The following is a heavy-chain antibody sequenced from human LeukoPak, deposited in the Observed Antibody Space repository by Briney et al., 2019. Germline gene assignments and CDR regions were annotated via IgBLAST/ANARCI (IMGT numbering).Heavy chain of an antibody. D-gene: IGHD5-24*01. CDR3: ARAREMALIDY. CDR2: IYHSGST. Sequence: PSETLSVTCAVSGGSISSGGYSWSWIRRPPGKGLEWIGYIYHSGSTYYNPSLKSRVTISVDRSKNQFSLKLSSVTAADTAVYYCARAREMALIDYWGQGTLVTVSS. J-gene: IGHJ4*02. V-gene: IGHV4-30-2*01. CDR1: GGSISSGGYS.